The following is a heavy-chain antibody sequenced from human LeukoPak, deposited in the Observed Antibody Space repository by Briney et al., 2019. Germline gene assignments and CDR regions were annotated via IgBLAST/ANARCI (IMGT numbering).Heavy chain of an antibody. CDR1: GGSFSGYY. J-gene: IGHJ5*02. CDR2: INHSGST. Sequence: SETLSLTCAVYGGSFSGYYWSWIRQPPGKGLEWIGEINHSGSTNYNPSLKSRVTISVDTSKNQFSLKLSSVTAADTAVYYCARGRRILWFGDHNWFDPWGQGTLVTVSS. D-gene: IGHD3-10*01. CDR3: ARGRRILWFGDHNWFDP. V-gene: IGHV4-34*01.